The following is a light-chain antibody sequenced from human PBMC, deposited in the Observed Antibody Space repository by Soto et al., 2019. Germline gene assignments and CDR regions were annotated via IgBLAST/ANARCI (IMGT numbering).Light chain of an antibody. CDR1: QSISVRP. Sequence: EIVLTQSPGTLSLSPGERATLSCRASQSISVRPLAWYKQKPGQIPSLLIFDTASRAIGIPDRFSGSGSGTDFTLTISRLEPEDFSVYYCLQYGSAPRAFGQGTKVQIK. V-gene: IGKV3-20*01. CDR2: DTA. CDR3: LQYGSAPRA. J-gene: IGKJ1*01.